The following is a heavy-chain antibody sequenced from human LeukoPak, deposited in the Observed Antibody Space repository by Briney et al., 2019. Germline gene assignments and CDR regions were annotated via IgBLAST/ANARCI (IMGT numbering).Heavy chain of an antibody. CDR3: ARDDYYYYYMDV. V-gene: IGHV4-61*09. Sequence: SETLSLTCPVSGGSISSGGYYWTWIRQPAGKGLEWIGHMYSSGSTSYNPSLKSRVTISVDTSKKQFSLKLSSVTAADTAVYNCARDDYYYYYMDVWGKGTTVTVSS. CDR1: GGSISSGGYY. CDR2: MYSSGST. J-gene: IGHJ6*03.